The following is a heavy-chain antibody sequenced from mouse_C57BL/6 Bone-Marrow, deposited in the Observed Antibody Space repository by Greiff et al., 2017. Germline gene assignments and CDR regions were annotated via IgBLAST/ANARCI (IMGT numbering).Heavy chain of an antibody. CDR3: AREDLGLITTVVAKDWYFDV. CDR2: IDPSDSYT. J-gene: IGHJ1*03. CDR1: GYTFTSYW. Sequence: QVQLQQPGAELVRPGTSVKLSCKASGYTFTSYWMHWVKQRPGQGLEWIGVIDPSDSYTNYNQKFKGKATLTVDTSSSTAYMQLSSLTSEDSAVYYCAREDLGLITTVVAKDWYFDVWGTGTTVTVSS. V-gene: IGHV1-59*01. D-gene: IGHD1-1*01.